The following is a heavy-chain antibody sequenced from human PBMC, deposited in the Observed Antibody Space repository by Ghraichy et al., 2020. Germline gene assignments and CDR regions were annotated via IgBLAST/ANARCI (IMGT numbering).Heavy chain of an antibody. CDR3: ARGPRQQFHPFDP. CDR2: ISSSSSYT. J-gene: IGHJ5*02. CDR1: GFTFSDYY. V-gene: IGHV3-11*05. Sequence: GESLNISCAASGFTFSDYYMSWIRQAPGKGLEWVSYISSSSSYTNYADSVKGRFTISRDNAKNSLYLQMNSLRAEDTAVYYCARGPRQQFHPFDPWGQGTLVTVSS. D-gene: IGHD6-13*01.